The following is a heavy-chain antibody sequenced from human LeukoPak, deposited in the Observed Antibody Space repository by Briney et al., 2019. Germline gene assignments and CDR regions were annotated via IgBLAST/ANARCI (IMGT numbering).Heavy chain of an antibody. J-gene: IGHJ3*02. D-gene: IGHD2-15*01. V-gene: IGHV4-59*12. CDR3: AREGRHAFDI. Sequence: SETLSLTCTVSGGSISSYYWSWIRQPPGKGLEWIGYIYYSGSTNYNPSLKSRVTISVDTSKNQFSLHLNSVTPEDAAVYYCAREGRHAFDIWGQGTMVTVSS. CDR2: IYYSGST. CDR1: GGSISSYY.